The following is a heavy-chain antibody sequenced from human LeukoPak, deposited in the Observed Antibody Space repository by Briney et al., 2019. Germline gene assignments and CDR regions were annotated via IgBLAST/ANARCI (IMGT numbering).Heavy chain of an antibody. V-gene: IGHV3-23*01. J-gene: IGHJ6*02. CDR2: ISGSGGST. Sequence: QSGGSLRLSCAASGFTFSSYAMSWVRQAPGKGLEWVSAISGSGGSTYYADSVKGRFTISRDNSKNTLYLQMNRLRAEDTAVYYCATKGGKRGYSYGYGMDVWGQGTTVTVSS. D-gene: IGHD5-18*01. CDR3: ATKGGKRGYSYGYGMDV. CDR1: GFTFSSYA.